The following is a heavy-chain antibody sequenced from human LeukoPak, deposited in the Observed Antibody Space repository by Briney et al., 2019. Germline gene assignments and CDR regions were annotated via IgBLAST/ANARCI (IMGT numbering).Heavy chain of an antibody. Sequence: ASVKVSYKASGYTFTSYDINWVRQATGQGLEWMGWMNPNSGNTGYAQKFQGRVTMTRNTSISTAYMELSSLRSEDTAVYYCARGGLYDSSGNDAFDIWGQGTMVTVSS. CDR3: ARGGLYDSSGNDAFDI. CDR2: MNPNSGNT. D-gene: IGHD3-22*01. CDR1: GYTFTSYD. V-gene: IGHV1-8*01. J-gene: IGHJ3*02.